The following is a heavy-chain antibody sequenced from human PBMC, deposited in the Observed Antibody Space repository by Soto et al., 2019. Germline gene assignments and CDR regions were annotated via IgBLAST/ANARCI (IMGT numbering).Heavy chain of an antibody. V-gene: IGHV1-46*01. CDR3: ARPLIRNTVDL. D-gene: IGHD3-16*01. CDR1: GYTFINYF. J-gene: IGHJ3*01. CDR2: VDPSRGSA. Sequence: QAQLLQSGAEVKKPGASVKVSCKASGYTFINYFIHWVRQAPGQRLEWIGIVDPSRGSADYAQKFQGRVTMTTDVSTRTVFMDLSSLRSEDTAVYYCARPLIRNTVDLWGKGTTVIVSS.